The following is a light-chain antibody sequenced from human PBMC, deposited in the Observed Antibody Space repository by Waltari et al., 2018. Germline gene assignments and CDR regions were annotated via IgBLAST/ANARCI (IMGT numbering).Light chain of an antibody. Sequence: QSALTQPASGSGSPGQSIPIPSTGTSSDVGGYNYVPWYQQHPGKAPKLMIYEVSNRPSGVSNRFSGSKSGNTASLTISGLQAEDEADYYCSSYTSSSTRVFGGGTKLTVL. V-gene: IGLV2-14*01. CDR3: SSYTSSSTRV. CDR2: EVS. J-gene: IGLJ3*02. CDR1: SSDVGGYNY.